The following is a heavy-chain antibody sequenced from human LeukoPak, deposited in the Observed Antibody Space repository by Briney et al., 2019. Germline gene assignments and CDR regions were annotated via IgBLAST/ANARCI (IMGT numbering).Heavy chain of an antibody. CDR1: GFTFSSYG. CDR2: ISYDGSNK. Sequence: PGRSLRLSCAASGFTFSSYGMHWVRQAPGKGLEWVAVISYDGSNKYYADSVKGRFTISRDNSKNTLYLQMNSLRAEDTAVYYCAREVSSSSWFPGAYYYMDVWGKGTTVTISS. CDR3: AREVSSSSWFPGAYYYMDV. D-gene: IGHD6-13*01. V-gene: IGHV3-30*03. J-gene: IGHJ6*03.